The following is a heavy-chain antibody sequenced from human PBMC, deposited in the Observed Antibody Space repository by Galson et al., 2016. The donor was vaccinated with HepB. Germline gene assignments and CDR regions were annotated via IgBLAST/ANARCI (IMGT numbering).Heavy chain of an antibody. V-gene: IGHV1-2*02. D-gene: IGHD1-26*01. CDR1: GYILTGYY. Sequence: SVKVSCKASGYILTGYYVHWVRQAPGQGLEWMGWIDPRSGGTISAENFQGRVTMTRDTSINTAYMELSRLRSADTAVYYCARLRRIVTTGSWSSPSSFDYWGQGTLVTVSS. CDR3: ARLRRIVTTGSWSSPSSFDY. J-gene: IGHJ4*02. CDR2: IDPRSGGT.